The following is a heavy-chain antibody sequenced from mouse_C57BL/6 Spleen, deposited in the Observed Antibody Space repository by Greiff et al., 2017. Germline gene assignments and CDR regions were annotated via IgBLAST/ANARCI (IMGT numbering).Heavy chain of an antibody. J-gene: IGHJ4*01. V-gene: IGHV1-59*01. CDR2: IDPSDSYT. Sequence: QVQLQQPGAELVRPGTSVKLSCKASGYTFTSYWMHWVKQRPGQGLEWIGVIDPSDSYTLYNQKFKGKATLTVDPSSSTAYMQLSSRTSEDSAVYYCARGTVVADYYAMDYWGQGTSVTVSS. D-gene: IGHD1-1*01. CDR3: ARGTVVADYYAMDY. CDR1: GYTFTSYW.